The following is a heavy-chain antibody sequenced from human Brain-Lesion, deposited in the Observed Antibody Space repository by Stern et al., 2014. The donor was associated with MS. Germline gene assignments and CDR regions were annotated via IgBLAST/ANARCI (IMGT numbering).Heavy chain of an antibody. CDR2: VNNDGRRT. V-gene: IGHV3-74*02. CDR3: ARGERWFDS. CDR1: GFTFSNYW. D-gene: IGHD3-10*01. J-gene: IGHJ5*01. Sequence: EVQLAESGGGFVQPGGSLRLSCAASGFTFSNYWMHWVRQAPGKGLVWVSRVNNDGRRTSYADSVKGRFTMSRDNAKNTLYLQMNSLRVEDTAIYYCARGERWFDSWGQGTLVTVSS.